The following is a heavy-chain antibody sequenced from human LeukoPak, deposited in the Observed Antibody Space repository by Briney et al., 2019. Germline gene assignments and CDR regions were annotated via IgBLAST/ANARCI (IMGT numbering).Heavy chain of an antibody. Sequence: GGSLRLSCAASGFTFDDYAMHWVRQGLGKCLEWVSGISWNSGSIAYADSVKGRFTISRDNAKNSLYLQMDRLRAEDTALYYCAKGLSMVRGLDYWGQGTLVTVSS. CDR3: AKGLSMVRGLDY. D-gene: IGHD3-10*01. J-gene: IGHJ4*02. V-gene: IGHV3-9*01. CDR1: GFTFDDYA. CDR2: ISWNSGSI.